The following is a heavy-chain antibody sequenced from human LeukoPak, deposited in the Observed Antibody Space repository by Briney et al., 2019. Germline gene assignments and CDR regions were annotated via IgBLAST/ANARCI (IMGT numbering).Heavy chain of an antibody. CDR2: ISSSGYDK. V-gene: IGHV3-30*18. CDR1: GFSFSDYG. Sequence: GGSLRLSCTASGFSFSDYGMHWVLQAPGKGLEWLAVISSSGYDKYYADSVKGRFTISRDNSKNTLYLQMSGLRFEDTAVYYCAKLGTSTVTTGYWGRGTLVTVSS. CDR3: AKLGTSTVTTGY. J-gene: IGHJ4*02. D-gene: IGHD4-17*01.